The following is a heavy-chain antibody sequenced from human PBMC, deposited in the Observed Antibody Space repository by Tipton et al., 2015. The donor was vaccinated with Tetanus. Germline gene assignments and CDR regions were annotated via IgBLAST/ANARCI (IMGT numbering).Heavy chain of an antibody. CDR1: GGSISEYY. Sequence: TLSLTCTVSGGSISEYYWSWVRQPPGKGLEWIGEIHPSGSTNYNPSLKSRVNISVDTSENQLSLKLRSVTAADTALYYCARGLDQYKSGNYWGQGTLVTVSS. V-gene: IGHV4-34*01. CDR3: ARGLDQYKSGNY. D-gene: IGHD1-1*01. J-gene: IGHJ4*02. CDR2: IHPSGST.